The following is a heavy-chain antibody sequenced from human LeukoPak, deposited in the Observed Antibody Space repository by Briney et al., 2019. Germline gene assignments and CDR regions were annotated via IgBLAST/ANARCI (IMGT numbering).Heavy chain of an antibody. CDR1: GGTFSSYA. D-gene: IGHD5-18*01. Sequence: SVKVSCTASGGTFSSYAISWVRQAPGQGLEWMGGIIPIFGTANYAQKFQGRVTITADESTSTAYMELSSLRSEDTAVYYCARDPDTAMAIDYYYGMDVWGQGTTVTVSS. CDR2: IIPIFGTA. V-gene: IGHV1-69*13. J-gene: IGHJ6*02. CDR3: ARDPDTAMAIDYYYGMDV.